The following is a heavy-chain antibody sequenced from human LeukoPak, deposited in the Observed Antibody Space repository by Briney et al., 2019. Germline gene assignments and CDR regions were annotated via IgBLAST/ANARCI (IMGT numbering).Heavy chain of an antibody. D-gene: IGHD3-10*01. Sequence: GGSLRLSCAASGFTFSSYGMHWVRQAPGKGLEWVASISYDGNNKFHADPVKGRFTISRDNSRNTLYLQMNSLRGEDAAVYSCARGGIPTGPYYYFYYMDVWGKGTAVAVSS. CDR2: ISYDGNNK. V-gene: IGHV3-30*05. CDR3: ARGGIPTGPYYYFYYMDV. CDR1: GFTFSSYG. J-gene: IGHJ6*03.